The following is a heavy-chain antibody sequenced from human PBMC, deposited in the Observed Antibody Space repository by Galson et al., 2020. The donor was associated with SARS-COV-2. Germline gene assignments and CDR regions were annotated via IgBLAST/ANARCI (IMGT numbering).Heavy chain of an antibody. J-gene: IGHJ6*03. CDR3: ARTGGTHHYCYYMDV. Sequence: GGSLRLSCAASGFTFSDYGLHWVRQAPGKGLEWVAIISYNGNSIFYGDSVKGRFTISRDNSKNTLYLQMNSLRGADTAIYYCARTGGTHHYCYYMDVWGKGTTVTVSS. CDR2: ISYNGNSI. CDR1: GFTFSDYG. V-gene: IGHV3-30*03. D-gene: IGHD3-16*01.